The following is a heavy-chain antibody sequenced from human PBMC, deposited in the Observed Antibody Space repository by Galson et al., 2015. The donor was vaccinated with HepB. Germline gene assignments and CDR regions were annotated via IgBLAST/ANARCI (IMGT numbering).Heavy chain of an antibody. J-gene: IGHJ2*01. CDR2: IDPSESYA. CDR3: ARVSSHYYESSGYLSKAGNWYFDV. Sequence: QSRAEVKKSGESLRISCKGSGYGFTSYWISWVRQMPGKGLEWMGRIDPSESYASYSPSFQAHVTISADKSISTAYLQWSSLKALDTAIYYCARVSSHYYESSGYLSKAGNWYFDVWGRGTLVTVSP. V-gene: IGHV5-10-1*01. D-gene: IGHD3-22*01. CDR1: GYGFTSYW.